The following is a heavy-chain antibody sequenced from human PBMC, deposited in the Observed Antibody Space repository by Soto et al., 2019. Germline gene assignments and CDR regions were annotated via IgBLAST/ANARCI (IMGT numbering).Heavy chain of an antibody. J-gene: IGHJ6*02. CDR3: AIGYCSSTSCFLHYYYYGMDV. D-gene: IGHD2-2*03. V-gene: IGHV5-10-1*01. CDR2: IDPSDSYT. CDR1: GYRFTSYW. Sequence: GESLKISCKGSGYRFTSYWISWVRQMPGKGLEWMGRIDPSDSYTNYSPSFQGHVTISADKSISTAYLQWSSLRASDTAMYYCAIGYCSSTSCFLHYYYYGMDVWGQGTTVTVSS.